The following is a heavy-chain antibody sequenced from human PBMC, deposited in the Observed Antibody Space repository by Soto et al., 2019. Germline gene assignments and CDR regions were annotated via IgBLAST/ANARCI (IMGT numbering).Heavy chain of an antibody. J-gene: IGHJ4*02. CDR1: GYTFTNYW. V-gene: IGHV5-51*01. CDR3: ATHSGKIEPSVGHRSFAY. D-gene: IGHD6-13*01. CDR2: IYPRDSDT. Sequence: GESLKISCEASGYTFTNYWIGWVRQMPGTGLEWIGIIYPRDSDTRYSPSFQDQFTMSVYKSIVTAYLHCSGLKASDTAVYYFATHSGKIEPSVGHRSFAYWGQVPLVTVSS.